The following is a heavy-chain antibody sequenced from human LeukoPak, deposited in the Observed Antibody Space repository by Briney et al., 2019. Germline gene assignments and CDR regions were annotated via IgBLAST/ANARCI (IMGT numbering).Heavy chain of an antibody. J-gene: IGHJ6*03. CDR3: ARDGYGDYIYYYMDV. D-gene: IGHD5-12*01. Sequence: ASVKVSCKASGSTFSSYAISWVRQAPGQGLEWIGWISPNSGDTNYAQKFQGRVTMTSDTSTSTAYMELNRLTSDDTAVYYCARDGYGDYIYYYMDVWGKGTTVTVSS. CDR2: ISPNSGDT. V-gene: IGHV1-2*02. CDR1: GSTFSSYA.